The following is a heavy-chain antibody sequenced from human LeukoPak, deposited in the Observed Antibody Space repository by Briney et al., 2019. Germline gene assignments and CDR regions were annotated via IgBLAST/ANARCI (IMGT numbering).Heavy chain of an antibody. V-gene: IGHV4-34*01. CDR1: GGSFSGYY. CDR3: ARGADSYCTNGVCYLYYYYYMDV. Sequence: SETLSLTCAVYGGSFSGYYWSWIRQPPGKGLEWIGEINHSGSTNYNPSLKSRVTISVDTSKNQFSLKLSSVTAADTAVYYCARGADSYCTNGVCYLYYYYYMDVWGKGTTVAVS. J-gene: IGHJ6*03. CDR2: INHSGST. D-gene: IGHD2-8*01.